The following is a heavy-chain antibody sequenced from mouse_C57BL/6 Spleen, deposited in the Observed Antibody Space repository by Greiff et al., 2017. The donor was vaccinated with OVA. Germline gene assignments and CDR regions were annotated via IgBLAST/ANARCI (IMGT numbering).Heavy chain of an antibody. CDR1: GYAFSSSW. Sequence: QVQLKESGPELVKPGASVKISCKASGYAFSSSWMNWVKQRPGKGLEWIGRIYPGDGDTNYNGKFKGKATLTADKSSSTAYMQLSSLTSEDSAVYFCARGITTVVATRDDYWGQGTTLTVSS. V-gene: IGHV1-82*01. J-gene: IGHJ2*01. D-gene: IGHD1-1*01. CDR2: IYPGDGDT. CDR3: ARGITTVVATRDDY.